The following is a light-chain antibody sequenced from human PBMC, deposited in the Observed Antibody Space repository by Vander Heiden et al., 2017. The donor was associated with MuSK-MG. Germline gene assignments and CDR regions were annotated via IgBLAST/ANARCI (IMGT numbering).Light chain of an antibody. Sequence: DSVMTQFPLSLPVTPGEPASISCRSSQSLLHSNGYNYLDWYLQKPGQSPQLLMYLGSNRASGVPDRFSDRGSGIHFTLEISRVKGADLGFYYSWQALQAPITFSEGTRLDIK. CDR3: WQALQAPIT. CDR2: LGS. V-gene: IGKV2-28*01. J-gene: IGKJ5*01. CDR1: QSLLHSNGYNY.